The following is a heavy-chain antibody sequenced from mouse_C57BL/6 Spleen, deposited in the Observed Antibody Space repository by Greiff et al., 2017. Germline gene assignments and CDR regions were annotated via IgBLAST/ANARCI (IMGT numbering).Heavy chain of an antibody. V-gene: IGHV5-9*01. Sequence: EVKLVESGGGLVKPGGSLKLSCAASGFTFSSYTMSWVRQTPEKRLEWVATISGGGGNTYYPDSVKGRFTISRDNAKNTLYLQMSSLRSEDTALYYCARVYYDYDLFDYWGQGTTLTVSS. CDR3: ARVYYDYDLFDY. J-gene: IGHJ2*01. CDR1: GFTFSSYT. CDR2: ISGGGGNT. D-gene: IGHD2-4*01.